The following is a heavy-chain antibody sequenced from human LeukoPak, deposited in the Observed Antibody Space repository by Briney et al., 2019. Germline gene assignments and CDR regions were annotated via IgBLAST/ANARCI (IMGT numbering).Heavy chain of an antibody. Sequence: GGSLRLSCAASGFTFSSYAMHWVRQAPGKGLEWVAVISYDGSNKYYADSVKGRFTISRDNAKNTLYLQMNSLRAEDTAVYYCARGAAVYDFWSGYSQGVTDWGQGTLVTVSS. CDR1: GFTFSSYA. D-gene: IGHD3-3*01. CDR2: ISYDGSNK. CDR3: ARGAAVYDFWSGYSQGVTD. J-gene: IGHJ4*02. V-gene: IGHV3-30-3*01.